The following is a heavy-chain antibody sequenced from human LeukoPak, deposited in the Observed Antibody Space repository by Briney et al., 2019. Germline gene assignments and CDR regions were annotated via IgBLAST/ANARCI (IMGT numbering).Heavy chain of an antibody. Sequence: GGSLRLSCAASGFTFSSYSMNWVRQAPGKGLEWVSSISSSSSYIYYADSVKGRFTVSRDNAKNSLYLQMNSLRAEDTAVYYCARDQVHGASDLWGRGTLVTVSS. J-gene: IGHJ2*01. CDR2: ISSSSSYI. CDR3: ARDQVHGASDL. CDR1: GFTFSSYS. V-gene: IGHV3-21*01.